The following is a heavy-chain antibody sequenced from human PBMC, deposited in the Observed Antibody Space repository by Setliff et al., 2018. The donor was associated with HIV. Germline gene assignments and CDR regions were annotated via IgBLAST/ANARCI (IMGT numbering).Heavy chain of an antibody. J-gene: IGHJ4*02. Sequence: ASVKVSCKASGYTFSRYGITWVRQAPGQGLEWMGWISASNGNTNYAQKFQGRVTMTTDTSTSTAYMELRSLRSDDTAVYYCARAGAEVTSHFDWWGQGTLXTVSS. CDR3: ARAGAEVTSHFDW. D-gene: IGHD2-21*02. V-gene: IGHV1-18*01. CDR2: ISASNGNT. CDR1: GYTFSRYG.